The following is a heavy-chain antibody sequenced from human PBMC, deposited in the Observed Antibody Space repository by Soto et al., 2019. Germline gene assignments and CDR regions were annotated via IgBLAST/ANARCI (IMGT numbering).Heavy chain of an antibody. J-gene: IGHJ6*02. CDR3: ARAGGQLGNYYYYGMDV. Sequence: GGSLRLSCAASGFTFSSYAMSWVRQAPGKGLEWVSAISGSGGSTYYADSVKGRFTISRDNSKNTLYLQMNSLRAEDTAVYYCARAGGQLGNYYYYGMDVWGQGTTVTVSS. CDR2: ISGSGGST. V-gene: IGHV3-23*01. CDR1: GFTFSSYA. D-gene: IGHD6-6*01.